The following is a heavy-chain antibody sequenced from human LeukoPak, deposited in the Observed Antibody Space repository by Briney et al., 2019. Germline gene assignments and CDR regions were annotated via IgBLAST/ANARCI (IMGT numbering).Heavy chain of an antibody. J-gene: IGHJ6*03. CDR3: ARGVPTWGIHYYYYMDV. CDR1: GFTFSSYS. Sequence: GGSLRLSCAASGFTFSSYSMNWVRQAPGKGLEWVSSISSSSSYIYYADSVKGRFTISRDNAKNSLYLQMNSLRAEDTAVYYCARGVPTWGIHYYYYMDVWGKGTTVTVSS. V-gene: IGHV3-21*01. D-gene: IGHD2-2*01. CDR2: ISSSSSYI.